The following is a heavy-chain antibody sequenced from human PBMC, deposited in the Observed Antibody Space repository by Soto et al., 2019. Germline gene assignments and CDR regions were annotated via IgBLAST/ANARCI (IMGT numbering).Heavy chain of an antibody. D-gene: IGHD5-18*01. J-gene: IGHJ6*02. CDR3: ATDRPDTAMSPYYYYGMDV. Sequence: GGSLRLSCAASGFTFSSYAMHWVRQAPGKGVEWVPVISYDSSNKYYTPSVNGLFTISRDNSNNTLYLQMNSLRAEDTAVYYCATDRPDTAMSPYYYYGMDVWGQGTTVTVSS. CDR1: GFTFSSYA. CDR2: ISYDSSNK. V-gene: IGHV3-30-3*01.